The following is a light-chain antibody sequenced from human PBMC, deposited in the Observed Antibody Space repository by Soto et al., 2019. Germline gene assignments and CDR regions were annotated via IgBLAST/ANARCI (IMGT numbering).Light chain of an antibody. Sequence: QSVLTQPRSVSGAPGQGVTISCAGSSSNIGAPYDVHWYQHLPGTAPKLLLYGGNNRPSGVPDRFSGSRSGTSASLAITGLQAEDEADYYCSSYTTSSTPYVFGTGTKVTVL. CDR3: SSYTTSSTPYV. CDR1: SSNIGAPYD. J-gene: IGLJ1*01. CDR2: GGN. V-gene: IGLV1-40*01.